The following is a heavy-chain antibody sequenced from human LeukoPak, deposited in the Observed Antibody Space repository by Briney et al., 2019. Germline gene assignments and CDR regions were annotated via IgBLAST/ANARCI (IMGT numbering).Heavy chain of an antibody. V-gene: IGHV1-69*05. CDR3: ARVSLESSSTSLDY. CDR1: GGTFSSYA. J-gene: IGHJ4*02. CDR2: IIPIFGTA. D-gene: IGHD2-2*01. Sequence: ASVKVSCKASGGTFSSYAISWVRQAPGQGLEWMGRIIPIFGTANYAQKFQGRVTITTDESTSTAYMELSSLGSEDTAVYYCARVSLESSSTSLDYWGQGTLVTVSS.